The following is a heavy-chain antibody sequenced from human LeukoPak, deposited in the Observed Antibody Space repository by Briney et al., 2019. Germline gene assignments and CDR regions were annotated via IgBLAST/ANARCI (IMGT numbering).Heavy chain of an antibody. CDR1: GYSISSGYY. V-gene: IGHV4-38-2*01. Sequence: PSETLSLTCAVSGYSISSGYYWGWIRQPPGKGLEWIGSIYHSGSTYYNPSLKSRVTISVDTSKNQFSLKLSSVTAADTAVYYCARAFDLYYFDYWGQGTLVTVSS. CDR2: IYHSGST. CDR3: ARAFDLYYFDY. D-gene: IGHD3-9*01. J-gene: IGHJ4*02.